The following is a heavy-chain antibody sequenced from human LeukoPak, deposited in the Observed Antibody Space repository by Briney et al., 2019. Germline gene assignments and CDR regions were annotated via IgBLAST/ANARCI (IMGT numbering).Heavy chain of an antibody. CDR3: ATRGY. V-gene: IGHV4-59*08. J-gene: IGHJ4*02. CDR2: IYNSGNN. CDR1: GGSISSDY. Sequence: SETLSLTCTVSGGSISSDYWQWIRPPPGKGLEWVGYIYNSGNNHDNSSLKSRVTISIDTSKNQFSLKLASVTAADTAVYYCATRGYWGQGTLVAVSS. D-gene: IGHD3-10*01.